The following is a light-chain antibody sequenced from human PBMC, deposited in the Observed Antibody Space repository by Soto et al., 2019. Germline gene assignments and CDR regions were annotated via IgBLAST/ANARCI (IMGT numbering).Light chain of an antibody. V-gene: IGKV2-28*01. Sequence: DIVMTQSPLSLPVTPGEPASISCRSSKSLLHSNGNNYLEWYLQKPGQSPQLLIYLSSSRASGVPDRFSGCGSGTDFTLNISRVEAEDVGVYYCMQALQTPRTFGLGTKVDIK. CDR3: MQALQTPRT. CDR1: KSLLHSNGNNY. CDR2: LSS. J-gene: IGKJ1*01.